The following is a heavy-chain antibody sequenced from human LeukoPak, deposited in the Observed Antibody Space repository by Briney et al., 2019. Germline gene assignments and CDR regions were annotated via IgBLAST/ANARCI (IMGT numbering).Heavy chain of an antibody. Sequence: ASVKVSCKASGYTFTSYGVSWVRQAPGQGLEWMGWISAYNGNTNYAQKLQGRVTMTTDTSTSTAYMELRSLRSDDTAMYYCARREIRGVIKDYFDYWGQGTLVTVS. CDR3: ARREIRGVIKDYFDY. V-gene: IGHV1-18*01. CDR2: ISAYNGNT. D-gene: IGHD3-10*01. CDR1: GYTFTSYG. J-gene: IGHJ4*02.